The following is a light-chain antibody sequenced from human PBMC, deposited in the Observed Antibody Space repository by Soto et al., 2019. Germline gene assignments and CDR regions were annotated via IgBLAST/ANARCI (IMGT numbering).Light chain of an antibody. J-gene: IGKJ1*01. CDR2: AAS. V-gene: IGKV1-39*01. Sequence: IQMTQHASSLSSSVEHRVIITCRASQSISNHLNWYQQKTGKAPKLLIFAASSLQSGVPSMFSGSRSGKHFTLTISSLQPEDFATYYCHQSYSSPQTFGQWPKV. CDR1: QSISNH. CDR3: HQSYSSPQT.